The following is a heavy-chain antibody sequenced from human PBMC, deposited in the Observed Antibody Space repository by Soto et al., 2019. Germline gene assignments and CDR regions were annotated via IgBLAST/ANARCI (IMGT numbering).Heavy chain of an antibody. J-gene: IGHJ6*02. D-gene: IGHD4-17*01. V-gene: IGHV3-13*01. CDR1: GFTFSSYD. CDR3: ARAARLRNYYYGMDV. CDR2: IGTAGDT. Sequence: PGGSLRLSCAASGFTFSSYDMHWVRQATGKGLEWVSAIGTAGDTYYPGSVKGRFTISRENAKNSLYLQMNSLRAGDTAVYYCARAARLRNYYYGMDVWGQGTTVTVSS.